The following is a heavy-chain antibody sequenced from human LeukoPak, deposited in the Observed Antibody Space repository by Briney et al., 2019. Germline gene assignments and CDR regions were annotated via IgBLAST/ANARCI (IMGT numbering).Heavy chain of an antibody. D-gene: IGHD6-13*01. J-gene: IGHJ4*02. Sequence: SETLSLTCSVSGYSISSDYYWGWIRQPPGKGLEWIGSIYYSGSTYYNPSLKSRVTISVDTSKNQFSLKLSSVTAADTAVYYCARVRMTAADYWGQGTLVTVSS. V-gene: IGHV4-38-2*02. CDR2: IYYSGST. CDR1: GYSISSDYY. CDR3: ARVRMTAADY.